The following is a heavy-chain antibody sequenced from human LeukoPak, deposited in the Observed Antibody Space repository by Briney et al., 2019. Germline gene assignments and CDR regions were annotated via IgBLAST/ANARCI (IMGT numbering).Heavy chain of an antibody. CDR1: GFTFSSYA. Sequence: GGSLRLSCAASGFTFSSYAMSWVRQAPGKGLEWVSAISGSGGSPYYADSVKGRFTISRDNSKNTLYLQMNSLRAEDTAVYYCAKDGFGSGEGYWGQGTLVTVSS. D-gene: IGHD3-10*01. J-gene: IGHJ4*02. CDR2: ISGSGGSP. V-gene: IGHV3-23*01. CDR3: AKDGFGSGEGY.